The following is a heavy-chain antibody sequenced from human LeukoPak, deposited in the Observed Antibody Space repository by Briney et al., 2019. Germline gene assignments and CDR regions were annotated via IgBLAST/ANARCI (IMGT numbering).Heavy chain of an antibody. CDR3: ARDIGQQLWDYSDY. Sequence: PGGSLRLSCAASGFTFSSYSMNWVRQAPGKGLEWVSSISSSSSYIYYADSVKGRFTISRDNAKNSLYLQMNSLRAEDTAVYYCARDIGQQLWDYSDYWGQGTLVTVSS. CDR2: ISSSSSYI. CDR1: GFTFSSYS. D-gene: IGHD6-13*01. J-gene: IGHJ4*02. V-gene: IGHV3-21*01.